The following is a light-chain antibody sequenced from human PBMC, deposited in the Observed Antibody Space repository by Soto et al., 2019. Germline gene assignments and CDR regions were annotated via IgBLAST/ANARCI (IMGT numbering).Light chain of an antibody. CDR3: QQRSNWPIT. CDR1: QSVSSN. V-gene: IGKV3-15*01. CDR2: GAS. Sequence: EIVMTQSASTLSVSPGERATLSCRASQSVSSNLAWYQQKPGQAPRLLIYGASTRATGIPARFSGSGSGTDFTLTISSLEPEDFAVYYCQQRSNWPITFGQGTRLEIK. J-gene: IGKJ5*01.